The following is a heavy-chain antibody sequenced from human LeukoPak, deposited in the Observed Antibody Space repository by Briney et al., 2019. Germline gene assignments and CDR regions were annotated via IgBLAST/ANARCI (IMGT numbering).Heavy chain of an antibody. J-gene: IGHJ4*02. V-gene: IGHV3-21*01. Sequence: GGSLRLSCAASGFTFSSYSMNWVRQAPGKGLEWVSSISSSSSYIYYADSVKGRFTISRDNAKNTLYLQMNSLRAEDTAVYYCARVLAQQQGYWGQGTLVTVSS. D-gene: IGHD6-13*01. CDR3: ARVLAQQQGY. CDR1: GFTFSSYS. CDR2: ISSSSSYI.